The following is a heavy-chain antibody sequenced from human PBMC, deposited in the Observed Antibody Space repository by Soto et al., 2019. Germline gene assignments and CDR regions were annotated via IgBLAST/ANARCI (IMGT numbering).Heavy chain of an antibody. Sequence: EVQLVESGGGLVQPGRSLRLSCAASGFTFDDYAMHWVRQAPGKGLEWVSGMSWNSGSIGYADSVKGRFTISRDNAKNSLYLQMNSLRAEDTALYYCAKVPYYYYMDVWGKGTTVTVSS. V-gene: IGHV3-9*01. J-gene: IGHJ6*03. CDR2: MSWNSGSI. CDR1: GFTFDDYA. CDR3: AKVPYYYYMDV.